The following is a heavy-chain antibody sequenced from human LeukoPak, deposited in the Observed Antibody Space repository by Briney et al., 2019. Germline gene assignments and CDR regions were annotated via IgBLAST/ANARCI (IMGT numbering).Heavy chain of an antibody. CDR2: ISYDGSNK. CDR1: GFTFSSYA. D-gene: IGHD6-25*01. J-gene: IGHJ4*02. CDR3: ARDPAALNPSYYFDY. V-gene: IGHV3-30*04. Sequence: PGRSLRLSCAASGFTFSSYAMYWVRQAPGKGLEWVAVISYDGSNKYYADSVKGRFTTSRDNSKNTLYLQMNSLRAEDTAVYYCARDPAALNPSYYFDYWGQGTLVTVSS.